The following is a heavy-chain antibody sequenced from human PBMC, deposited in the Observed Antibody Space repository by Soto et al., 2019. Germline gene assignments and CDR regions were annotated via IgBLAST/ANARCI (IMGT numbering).Heavy chain of an antibody. V-gene: IGHV4-30-4*01. CDR2: IYYSGNT. J-gene: IGHJ4*02. CDR3: AREGGESSDGLYYFDS. Sequence: QVQLQESGPGLVKPSQTLSLTCTVSGGSTSSDNYWSWIRQPPGKGLEWIGHIYYSGNTGYNPSLKIRLAISIDTSKNQFSLKLSSVTAADTAVYFCAREGGESSDGLYYFDSWGQGSLVTVSS. D-gene: IGHD3-16*01. CDR1: GGSTSSDNY.